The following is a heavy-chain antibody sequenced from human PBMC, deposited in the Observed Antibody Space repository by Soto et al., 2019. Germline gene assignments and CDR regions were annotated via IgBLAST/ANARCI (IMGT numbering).Heavy chain of an antibody. V-gene: IGHV3-21*01. J-gene: IGHJ4*02. Sequence: GGSLRLSCAGSGFPFSSYSMNWVRQAPGKGLEWVSSVTGSSGFIHYADSLKGRFTISRDNARNSLYLQMNTLGAEDTAVYYCARVKYCSSTRCLNPLDYWGQGTLVTVPS. CDR3: ARVKYCSSTRCLNPLDY. CDR2: VTGSSGFI. CDR1: GFPFSSYS. D-gene: IGHD2-2*01.